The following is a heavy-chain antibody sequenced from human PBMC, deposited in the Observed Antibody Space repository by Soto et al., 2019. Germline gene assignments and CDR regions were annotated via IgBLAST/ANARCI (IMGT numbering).Heavy chain of an antibody. V-gene: IGHV4-39*01. D-gene: IGHD6-13*01. CDR3: ARIPGYSSSWYGSPSSGMDV. Sequence: SETLSLTCTVSGGSIVSSSYYWGWIRQPPGKGLEWIGSIYYSGSTYYNPSLKSRVTISVDTSKNQFSLKLSSVTAADTAVYYCARIPGYSSSWYGSPSSGMDVWGQGTTVTVSS. J-gene: IGHJ6*02. CDR2: IYYSGST. CDR1: GGSIVSSSYY.